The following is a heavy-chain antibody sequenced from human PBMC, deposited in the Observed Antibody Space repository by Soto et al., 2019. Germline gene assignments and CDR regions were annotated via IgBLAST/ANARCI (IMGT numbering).Heavy chain of an antibody. V-gene: IGHV1-8*01. CDR1: GYTFTSYD. CDR2: MNPNSGNT. D-gene: IGHD2-8*01. J-gene: IGHJ4*02. CDR3: ARGLFRTNGVCYKGWFDY. Sequence: GASVKVSCKASGYTFTSYDINWVRQATGQGLEWMGWMNPNSGNTGYAQKFQGRVTMTRNTSISTAYMELSSLRSEDTAVYYCARGLFRTNGVCYKGWFDYWGQGTLVIVSS.